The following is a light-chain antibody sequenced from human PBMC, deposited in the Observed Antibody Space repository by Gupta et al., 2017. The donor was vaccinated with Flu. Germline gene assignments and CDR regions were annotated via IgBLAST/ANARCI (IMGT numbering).Light chain of an antibody. J-gene: IGKJ4*01. CDR2: DAS. CDR1: QSVSSY. Sequence: ERATLSCRASQSVSSYLAWYQQKPGQAPSLLIDDASNRATGIPARFSGSGSGTDFTLTISSLEPEDFAVYYCHQRSNWPLTFGGGTKVEI. CDR3: HQRSNWPLT. V-gene: IGKV3-11*01.